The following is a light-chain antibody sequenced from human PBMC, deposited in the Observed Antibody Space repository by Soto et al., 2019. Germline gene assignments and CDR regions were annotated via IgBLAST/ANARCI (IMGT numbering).Light chain of an antibody. Sequence: QSVLTQPASVSGSPGQSITISCAGTSSDVGGYNYVSWYQQYPGKAPKVMIYHVSNRPSGASNRFSGSRSGNTASLTISGLQHEDDDDYYCGSYAGSNDYVLGTGTKVTVL. CDR3: GSYAGSNDYV. CDR2: HVS. J-gene: IGLJ1*01. V-gene: IGLV2-14*01. CDR1: SSDVGGYNY.